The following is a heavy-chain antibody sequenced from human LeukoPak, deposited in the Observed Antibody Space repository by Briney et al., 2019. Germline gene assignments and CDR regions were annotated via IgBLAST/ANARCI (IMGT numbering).Heavy chain of an antibody. D-gene: IGHD6-19*01. CDR2: INPKSGGT. J-gene: IGHJ4*02. CDR1: GYIFTDYY. V-gene: IGHV1-2*02. CDR3: ARDRVGYSSGWYSGGSYVFDY. Sequence: GASVKVSCKASGYIFTDYYLHWVRQAPGRGLEWMAWINPKSGGTKYAQKFEGRVTMTRDTSSSTAYMELSSLRSDDTAVYYCARDRVGYSSGWYSGGSYVFDYWGQGTLVTVSS.